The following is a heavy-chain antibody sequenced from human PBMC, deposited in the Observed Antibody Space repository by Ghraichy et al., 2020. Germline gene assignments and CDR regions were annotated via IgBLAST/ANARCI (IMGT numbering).Heavy chain of an antibody. CDR1: GFTFSSYA. CDR3: ARDQRVWDPQDIGDYYYYGMDV. Sequence: GGSLRLSCAASGFTFSSYAMHWVRQAPGKGLEWVAVISYDGSNKYYADSVKGRFTISRDNSKNTLYLQMNSLRAEDTAVYYCARDQRVWDPQDIGDYYYYGMDVWGQVSTVTVS. J-gene: IGHJ6*02. D-gene: IGHD2-15*01. CDR2: ISYDGSNK. V-gene: IGHV3-30-3*01.